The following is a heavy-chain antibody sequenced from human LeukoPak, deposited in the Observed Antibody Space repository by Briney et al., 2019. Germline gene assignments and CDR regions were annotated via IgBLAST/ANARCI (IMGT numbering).Heavy chain of an antibody. CDR2: IYHSGST. J-gene: IGHJ4*02. CDR1: GYSISSGCY. V-gene: IGHV4-38-2*02. D-gene: IGHD2-8*01. Sequence: PSETLSLTCAVSGYSISSGCYWGWIRQPPGKGLEWIGSIYHSGSTYYNPSLKSRVTISVDTSKNQFSLKLSSVTAADTAVYYCAREDIVLMVYAPRGYYFDYWGQGTLVTVSS. CDR3: AREDIVLMVYAPRGYYFDY.